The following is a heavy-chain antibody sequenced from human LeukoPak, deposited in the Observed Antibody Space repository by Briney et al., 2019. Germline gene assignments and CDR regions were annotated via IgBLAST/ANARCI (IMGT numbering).Heavy chain of an antibody. CDR2: ISYDGSNK. J-gene: IGHJ4*02. CDR3: ARDQLAAPVRGVTPYY. V-gene: IGHV3-30-3*01. Sequence: GGSLRLSCAASGFTFSSYAMHWVRQAPGKGLEWVAVISYDGSNKYYADSVKGRFTISRDNSKNTLYLQMNSLRAEDTAVYYCARDQLAAPVRGVTPYYWGQGTLVTVSS. D-gene: IGHD3-10*01. CDR1: GFTFSSYA.